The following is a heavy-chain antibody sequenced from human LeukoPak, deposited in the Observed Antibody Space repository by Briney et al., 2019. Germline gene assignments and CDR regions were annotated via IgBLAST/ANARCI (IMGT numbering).Heavy chain of an antibody. CDR2: IYYSGST. CDR1: GGSISSSSYY. Sequence: SETLSLTCTVSGGSISSSSYYWGWIRQPPGKGLEWIGSIYYSGSTYYNPSLKSRVTISVDTSKNQFSLKLSSVTAADTAVYYCARWSFSGSYYEYNWFDPWGQGTLVTVSS. V-gene: IGHV4-39*01. J-gene: IGHJ5*02. CDR3: ARWSFSGSYYEYNWFDP. D-gene: IGHD1-26*01.